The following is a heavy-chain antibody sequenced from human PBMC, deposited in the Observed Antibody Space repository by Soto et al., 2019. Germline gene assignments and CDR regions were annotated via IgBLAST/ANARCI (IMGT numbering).Heavy chain of an antibody. J-gene: IGHJ4*02. V-gene: IGHV4-31*03. CDR3: AGGNDYAKIGY. CDR2: ISYSEST. CDR1: GGSISSRGYY. Sequence: SETLSLTCTVSGGSISSRGYYCSWIRQFPGKGLEWIGYISYSESTDYNPSLKSRVTISADTSKNQFSLTLSSVTAADTAVYYCAGGNDYAKIGYWGQGAQVTVSS. D-gene: IGHD4-17*01.